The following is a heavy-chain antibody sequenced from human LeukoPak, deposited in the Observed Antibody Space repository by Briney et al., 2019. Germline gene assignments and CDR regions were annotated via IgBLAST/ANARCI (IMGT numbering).Heavy chain of an antibody. J-gene: IGHJ4*02. Sequence: GASVKVSCKASGYTFTGYYMHWVRQAPGQGLEWMGRINPNSGGTNYAQKFQGRVTMTRDTSISTAYMELSRLRSDDTAVYYCARAAGRSGGSCYPYVPTHQYYFDYWGQGTLVTVSS. CDR3: ARAAGRSGGSCYPYVPTHQYYFDY. CDR2: INPNSGGT. V-gene: IGHV1-2*06. CDR1: GYTFTGYY. D-gene: IGHD2-15*01.